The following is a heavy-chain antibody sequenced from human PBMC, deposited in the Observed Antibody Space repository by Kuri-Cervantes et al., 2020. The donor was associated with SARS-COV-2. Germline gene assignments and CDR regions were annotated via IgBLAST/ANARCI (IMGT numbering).Heavy chain of an antibody. J-gene: IGHJ4*02. V-gene: IGHV4-30-4*01. D-gene: IGHD3-16*01. CDR3: ARVENFRGTNKYYPFFHY. CDR1: GGSFINTDHY. CDR2: IYYSGGT. Sequence: SETLSLTCTVSGGSFINTDHYWTWIRQPPGKGLEWIGHIYYSGGTFYNPSLQSRILMSIDTSKNQFSLKLSSVTAAATAVYYCARVENFRGTNKYYPFFHYWGQGTPVTVSS.